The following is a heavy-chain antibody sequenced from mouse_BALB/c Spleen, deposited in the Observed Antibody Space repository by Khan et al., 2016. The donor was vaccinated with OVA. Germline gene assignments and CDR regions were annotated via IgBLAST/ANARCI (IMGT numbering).Heavy chain of an antibody. CDR1: GFTFSTYG. D-gene: IGHD1-1*02. V-gene: IGHV5-6*01. CDR3: ASYAYCYNGGAFAY. CDR2: INTGGHYT. J-gene: IGHJ3*01. Sequence: EVELVKSGGDLVKTGGSLKLSCAASGFTFSTYGMSWVRQTPDKRLEWVATINTGGHYTYYIDYVKGRFTISRDNAENILYLQMTSLRSEDTAMDLCASYAYCYNGGAFAYWGQGTLVTVSA.